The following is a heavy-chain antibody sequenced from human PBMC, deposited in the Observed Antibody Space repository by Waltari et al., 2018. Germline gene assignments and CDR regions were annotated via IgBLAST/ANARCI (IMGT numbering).Heavy chain of an antibody. CDR1: GFIFSNYW. Sequence: EVQLVESGGGLVQPGGSLRLSCAASGFIFSNYWMHWFRQAPGKGLVSVSHINTDGTITGYADSVKGRFTISRDNAKNTLFLQMDSLTAEDTAVYYCVLYSSSFLGDCWGQGTLVTVSS. CDR2: INTDGTIT. CDR3: VLYSSSFLGDC. V-gene: IGHV3-74*01. J-gene: IGHJ4*02. D-gene: IGHD6-13*01.